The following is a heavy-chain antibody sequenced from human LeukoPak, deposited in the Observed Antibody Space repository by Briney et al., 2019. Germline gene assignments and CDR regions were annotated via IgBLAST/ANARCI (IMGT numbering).Heavy chain of an antibody. V-gene: IGHV3-33*08. CDR2: IWYDGSYE. CDR3: ARDRVVRGVITSYYLDS. CDR1: GFTFSSYA. D-gene: IGHD3-10*01. J-gene: IGHJ4*02. Sequence: GGSLRLSCAASGFTFSSYAMHWVRQAPGKGLEWMAVIWYDGSYEYYADSVKGRFTISRDNSKNTIYLQMNSLRAEDTALYHCARDRVVRGVITSYYLDSWGQGTPVTVSS.